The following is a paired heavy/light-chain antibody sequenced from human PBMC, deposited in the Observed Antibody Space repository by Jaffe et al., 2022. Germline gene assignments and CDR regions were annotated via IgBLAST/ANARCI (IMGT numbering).Light chain of an antibody. CDR3: QQYNNRFT. J-gene: IGKJ3*01. Sequence: EIVMTQSPATLSVSPGERATLSCRASQSVSSNLAWYQQKPGQAPRLLIYGASTRATGIPARFSGSGSGTEFTLTISSLQSEDFAVYYCQQYNNRFTFGPGTKVDIK. CDR2: GAS. V-gene: IGKV3-15*01. CDR1: QSVSSN.
Heavy chain of an antibody. CDR2: IRYDGSNK. CDR3: AKDSPWGVLRFLEWGDAFDI. CDR1: GFTFSSYG. D-gene: IGHD3-3*01. Sequence: QVQLVESGGGVVQPGGSLRLSCAASGFTFSSYGMHWVRQAPGKGLEWVAFIRYDGSNKYYADSVKGRFTISRDNSKNTLYLQMNSLRAEDTAVYYCAKDSPWGVLRFLEWGDAFDIWGQGTMVTVSS. V-gene: IGHV3-30*02. J-gene: IGHJ3*02.